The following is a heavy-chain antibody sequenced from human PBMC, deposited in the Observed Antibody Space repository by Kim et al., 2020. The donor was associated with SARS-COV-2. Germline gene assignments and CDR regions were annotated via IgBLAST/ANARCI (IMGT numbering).Heavy chain of an antibody. D-gene: IGHD1-1*01. J-gene: IGHJ4*02. V-gene: IGHV3-53*01. Sequence: YYADAVKGRFTIARDNSKNTLYLQMNSLRAEDTAVYYCARDDHNWNYFDYWGQGTLVTVSS. CDR3: ARDDHNWNYFDY.